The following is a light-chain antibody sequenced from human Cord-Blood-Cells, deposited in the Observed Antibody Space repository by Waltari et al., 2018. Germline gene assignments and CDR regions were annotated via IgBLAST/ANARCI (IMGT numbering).Light chain of an antibody. CDR2: GAS. V-gene: IGKV3-15*01. CDR1: QSVSSN. Sequence: ENVMTQSSANLYVSPGERATLSCRASQSVSSNLAWYQQKPGQTPRLLIYGASTRATGIPARFSGSGSGTEFTLTISSLQSEDFAVYYCQQYNNWPRTFGQVTKVEIK. J-gene: IGKJ1*01. CDR3: QQYNNWPRT.